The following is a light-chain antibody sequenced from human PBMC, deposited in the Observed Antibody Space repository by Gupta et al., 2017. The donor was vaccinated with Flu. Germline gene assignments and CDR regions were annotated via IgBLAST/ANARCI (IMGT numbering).Light chain of an antibody. Sequence: EIVLTPSPATLSLSPGERATLSCRASQSISNYLAWYQHKPGQAPRLLIYDASSRATGTPARFSGSGSGTDFTLTISSLEPEDFAVYYCQKRSNWPPFTFGPGTKLNI. J-gene: IGKJ3*01. CDR2: DAS. CDR3: QKRSNWPPFT. CDR1: QSISNY. V-gene: IGKV3-11*01.